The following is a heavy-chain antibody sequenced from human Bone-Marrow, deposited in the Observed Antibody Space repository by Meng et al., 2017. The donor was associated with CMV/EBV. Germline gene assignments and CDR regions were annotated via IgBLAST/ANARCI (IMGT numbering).Heavy chain of an antibody. CDR1: GVTLSSYA. D-gene: IGHD2-2*01. J-gene: IGHJ4*02. V-gene: IGHV1-46*01. CDR3: ARAPDGGYCGSTTCYLFQY. Sequence: ASVKVSCKVSGVTLSSYAFNWVRQAPGQGLEWMGIINPSGGSTSYAQKFQGRVTMTRDTSTSTVYMELSSLRSEDTAIYYCARAPDGGYCGSTTCYLFQYWGQGTLVTVAS. CDR2: INPSGGST.